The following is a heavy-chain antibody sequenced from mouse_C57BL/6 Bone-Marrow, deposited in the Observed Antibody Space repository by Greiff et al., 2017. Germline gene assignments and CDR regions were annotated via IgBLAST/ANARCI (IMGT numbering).Heavy chain of an antibody. Sequence: EVQLQQSGAELVKPGASVKLSCTASGFNIKDYYMPWVKQRTEQGLEWIGRIDPEDGETKYAPKFQGKATITADTSSNTYYLQLSSLTSEDTAVYYCEGGYGNSYYFDYWGQGTTLTVSS. J-gene: IGHJ2*01. D-gene: IGHD2-1*01. CDR2: IDPEDGET. CDR1: GFNIKDYY. V-gene: IGHV14-2*01. CDR3: EGGYGNSYYFDY.